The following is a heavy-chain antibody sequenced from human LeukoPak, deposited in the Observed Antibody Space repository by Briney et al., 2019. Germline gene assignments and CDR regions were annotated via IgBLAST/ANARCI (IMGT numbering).Heavy chain of an antibody. CDR2: IDYSGST. V-gene: IGHV4-39*07. CDR3: TSGYYYDSSCYLHYDAEYYFDY. CDR1: GGSISTRGYY. Sequence: SETLSLTCTVAGGSISTRGYYWGWIRQPPGKGLEWIGSIDYSGSTYYNPSLQCPFTRSVDTSKNHLCLKLSSVTAADTAVYYCTSGYYYDSSCYLHYDAEYYFDYWGQGTLVTVSS. D-gene: IGHD3-22*01. J-gene: IGHJ4*02.